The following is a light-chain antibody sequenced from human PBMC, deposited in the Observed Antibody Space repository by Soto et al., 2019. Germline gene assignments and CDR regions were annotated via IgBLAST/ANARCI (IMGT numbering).Light chain of an antibody. CDR3: QQYVSSPPT. Sequence: IGLTQSPNTLPLSPGERATLSCSASQSISSSYLAWYQQKPGQAPRLLIYDASSRATGIPDRFSGSGSGTDFTLTISRLEPEDFAVYYCQQYVSSPPTFGQGTKVDIK. V-gene: IGKV3-20*01. CDR1: QSISSSY. CDR2: DAS. J-gene: IGKJ1*01.